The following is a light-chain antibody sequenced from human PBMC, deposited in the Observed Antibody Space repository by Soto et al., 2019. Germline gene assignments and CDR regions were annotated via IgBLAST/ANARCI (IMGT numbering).Light chain of an antibody. V-gene: IGKV3-20*01. CDR3: KQYATSPLT. CDR2: GVY. J-gene: IGKJ1*01. CDR1: QSVSSIY. Sequence: EIVLTQSPGTLSLSPGERATLSCRASQSVSSIYFAWYQQKRGQAPRLLIYGVYSRATGIQDRFSGSGSGTDFTLTIRRLEPEDVAVYYCKQYATSPLTFGHGTKVDIK.